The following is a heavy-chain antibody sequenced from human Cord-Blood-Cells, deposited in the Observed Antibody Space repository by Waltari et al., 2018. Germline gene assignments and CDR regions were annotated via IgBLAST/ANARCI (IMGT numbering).Heavy chain of an antibody. CDR2: IIPIFGTA. V-gene: IGHV1-69*06. D-gene: IGHD7-27*01. CDR3: ATPLEMWLTGDRAFDI. J-gene: IGHJ3*02. CDR1: GGTFSSYA. Sequence: QVQLVQSGAEVKKPGSSVKVYCKASGGTFSSYAISWVRQAPGHGLEWMGGIIPIFGTANYAQKFQGRVTITADKSTSTAYMELSSLRSEDTVVYYCATPLEMWLTGDRAFDIWGQGTMVTVSS.